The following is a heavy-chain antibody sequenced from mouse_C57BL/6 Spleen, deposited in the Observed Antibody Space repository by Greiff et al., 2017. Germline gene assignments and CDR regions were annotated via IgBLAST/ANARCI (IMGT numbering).Heavy chain of an antibody. J-gene: IGHJ3*01. D-gene: IGHD1-1*01. Sequence: VQLQQSGPELVKPGASVKIPCKASGYTFTDYNMDWVKQSHGKSLEWIGDINPNNGGTSYNQKFKGKATLTVDKSSSTAYMELRSLTSEDTAVYYSAIYYYGSTQGFAYWGQGTLVTVSA. CDR3: AIYYYGSTQGFAY. CDR2: INPNNGGT. V-gene: IGHV1-18*01. CDR1: GYTFTDYN.